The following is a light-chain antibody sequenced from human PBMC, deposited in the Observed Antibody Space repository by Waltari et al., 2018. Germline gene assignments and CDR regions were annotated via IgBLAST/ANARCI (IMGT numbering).Light chain of an antibody. CDR1: SSDVGGDKY. V-gene: IGLV2-14*01. Sequence: QSALTQPASVSGSPGQSITISCTGTSSDVGGDKYVSRYHQHPGKAPKLMIYEVSNRPSGVSNRFAGSKSGNTASLTISGLQAEDEADYYCSSYTSSSTPFVFGTGTKVTVL. CDR3: SSYTSSSTPFV. CDR2: EVS. J-gene: IGLJ1*01.